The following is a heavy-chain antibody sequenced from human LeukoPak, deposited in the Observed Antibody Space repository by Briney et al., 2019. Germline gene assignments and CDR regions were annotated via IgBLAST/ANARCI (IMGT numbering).Heavy chain of an antibody. J-gene: IGHJ4*02. CDR3: ARDSDSSGYPSLDY. CDR2: ISSSSSYI. V-gene: IGHV3-21*01. Sequence: GGSPRLSCAASGFTFSSYSMNWVRQAPGKGLEWVSSISSSSSYIYYADSVKGRFTISRDNAKNSLYLQMNSLRAEDTAVYYCARDSDSSGYPSLDYWGQGTLVTVSS. D-gene: IGHD3-22*01. CDR1: GFTFSSYS.